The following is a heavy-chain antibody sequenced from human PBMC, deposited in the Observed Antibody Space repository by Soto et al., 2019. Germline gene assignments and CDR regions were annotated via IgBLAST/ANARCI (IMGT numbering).Heavy chain of an antibody. J-gene: IGHJ4*02. CDR2: VSGDGGST. CDR3: TGRSGGKDY. Sequence: EVQLLESGGGLVQPRGSLRLSCAASGFIFSSYAMSWVRQAPGKGLECVSGVSGDGGSTSYADSVRGRFTISRDNSKSTLYLQMDSLRVVDTAVYYCTGRSGGKDYWGQGALVTVSS. D-gene: IGHD6-25*01. V-gene: IGHV3-23*01. CDR1: GFIFSSYA.